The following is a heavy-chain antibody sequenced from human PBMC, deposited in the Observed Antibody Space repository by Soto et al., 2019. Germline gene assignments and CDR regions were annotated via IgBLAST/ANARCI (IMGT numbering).Heavy chain of an antibody. J-gene: IGHJ4*02. CDR1: GFTFSIYE. V-gene: IGHV3-48*03. CDR3: ARAIRHYYDSSGYY. CDR2: ISSSGSTI. D-gene: IGHD3-22*01. Sequence: PGGSLRLSCAASGFTFSIYEMNWVRQAPGKGLEWVSYISSSGSTIYYADSVKGRFTISRDNAKNSLYLQMNSLRAEDTAVYYCARAIRHYYDSSGYYWGQGTLVTVSS.